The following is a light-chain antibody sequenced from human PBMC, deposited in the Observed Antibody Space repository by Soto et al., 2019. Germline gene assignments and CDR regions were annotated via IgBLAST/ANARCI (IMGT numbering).Light chain of an antibody. CDR3: NQSYSTLSIP. J-gene: IGKJ5*01. Sequence: DIQMTQSPSSLSASVGDRVTITCRASESISRHLNWYQQKPGKAPKLLIYAASSLQNGVPSRFSGSGSGTDFTLTISNLQPEDFAPYYCNQSYSTLSIPFGQGTRLEIK. V-gene: IGKV1-39*01. CDR1: ESISRH. CDR2: AAS.